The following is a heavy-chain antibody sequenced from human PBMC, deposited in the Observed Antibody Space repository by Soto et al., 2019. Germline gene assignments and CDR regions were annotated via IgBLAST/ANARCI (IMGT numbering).Heavy chain of an antibody. Sequence: QVQLVESGGGVVQPGRSLRLSCAASGFTFSSYGMHWVRQAPGKGLEWVAVIWYDGSNKYYADSAKGRFTISRDNSKNTLYLQMNSLRAEDTAVYYCARDPHLAVATFDYWGQGTLVTVSS. CDR2: IWYDGSNK. J-gene: IGHJ4*02. V-gene: IGHV3-33*01. CDR1: GFTFSSYG. CDR3: ARDPHLAVATFDY. D-gene: IGHD2-21*01.